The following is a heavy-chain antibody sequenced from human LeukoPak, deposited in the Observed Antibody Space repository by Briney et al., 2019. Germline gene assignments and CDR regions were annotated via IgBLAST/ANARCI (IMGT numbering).Heavy chain of an antibody. D-gene: IGHD3-22*01. CDR1: GFTVSSNY. J-gene: IGHJ3*02. Sequence: GGSLRLSCAASGFTVSSNYMSWVRQAPGKGLQWVSVIYSGGSTYYADSVKGRFTISRDNSKNTLYLQMNSLRAEDTAVYYCARDSWDSSGYMQIWGQGTMVTVSS. V-gene: IGHV3-53*05. CDR3: ARDSWDSSGYMQI. CDR2: IYSGGST.